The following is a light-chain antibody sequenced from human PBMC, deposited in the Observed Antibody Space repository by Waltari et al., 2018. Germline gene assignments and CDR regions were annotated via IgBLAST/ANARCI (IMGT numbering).Light chain of an antibody. CDR1: QTVLSSSNNKDY. J-gene: IGKJ2*01. Sequence: DIVMTQSPDSLAVSLGARATIQCKSNQTVLSSSNNKDYLAWYQQKPGQPPKLVFYWASTRESGVPDRFSASGSGTDFTLTISSLQAEDVAVYYCQQYYSSPYTFGQGTKLEIK. CDR2: WAS. CDR3: QQYYSSPYT. V-gene: IGKV4-1*01.